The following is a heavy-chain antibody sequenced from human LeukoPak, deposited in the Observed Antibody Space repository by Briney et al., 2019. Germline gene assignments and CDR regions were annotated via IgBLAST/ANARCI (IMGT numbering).Heavy chain of an antibody. J-gene: IGHJ4*02. Sequence: GASVKVSCKASGYTFTGYYMHWARQAPGQGLEWMGWINPNSGGTNYAQKFQGRVTMTRDTSISTAYMELSRLRSDDTAVYYCAREKYDWNDVRVHYFDYWGQGTLVTVSS. V-gene: IGHV1-2*02. D-gene: IGHD1-20*01. CDR3: AREKYDWNDVRVHYFDY. CDR2: INPNSGGT. CDR1: GYTFTGYY.